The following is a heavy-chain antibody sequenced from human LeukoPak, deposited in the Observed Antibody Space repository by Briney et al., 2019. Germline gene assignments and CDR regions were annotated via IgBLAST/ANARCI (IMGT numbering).Heavy chain of an antibody. Sequence: GGSLRLSCAASGFTFSSYAMSWVRQAPGKGLEWVSAISGSGGTTYYADSVKGHFTVSRDNSKNTLYLQMNSLRAEDTAVYYCAKDPHDFWTGYFDYRGQGTLVTVSS. CDR1: GFTFSSYA. J-gene: IGHJ4*02. CDR3: AKDPHDFWTGYFDY. CDR2: ISGSGGTT. D-gene: IGHD3-3*01. V-gene: IGHV3-23*01.